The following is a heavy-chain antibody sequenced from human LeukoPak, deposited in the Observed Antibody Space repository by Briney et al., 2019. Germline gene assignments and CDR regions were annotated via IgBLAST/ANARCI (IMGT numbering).Heavy chain of an antibody. CDR3: AKDTSIGRYCTNGVCSPFDY. J-gene: IGHJ4*02. CDR2: ISDTGATT. Sequence: PGGSLRLSCAGSGFTFSSYAMSWVRQAPGKGLEGVAAISDTGATTYDADSVKGRFTISRDNSRSTLYLQMNSLRAEDTALYYCAKDTSIGRYCTNGVCSPFDYRGQGTLVTVSS. D-gene: IGHD2-8*01. CDR1: GFTFSSYA. V-gene: IGHV3-23*01.